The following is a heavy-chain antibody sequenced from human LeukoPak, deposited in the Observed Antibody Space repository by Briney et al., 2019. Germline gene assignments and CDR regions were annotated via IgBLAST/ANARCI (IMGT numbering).Heavy chain of an antibody. CDR3: ARALYYYDSSGHPWFDP. CDR2: IYYSGST. Sequence: SDTLSLTCTVSGGSISSYYWSWLRQPPGKGLEWIGYIYYSGSTNYNPSLKSRVTISVDTSKNQFSLKLSSVTAADTAVYYCARALYYYDSSGHPWFDPWGQGTLVTVSS. V-gene: IGHV4-59*07. CDR1: GGSISSYY. D-gene: IGHD3-22*01. J-gene: IGHJ5*02.